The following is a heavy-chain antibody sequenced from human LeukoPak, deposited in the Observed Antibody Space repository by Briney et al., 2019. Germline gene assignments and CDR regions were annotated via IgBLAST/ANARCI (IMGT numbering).Heavy chain of an antibody. Sequence: PGRSLRPSCATSGFSFSIYGMHWVRQAPGKGLEWVALTWYDGSNKNYADSVKGRFTISRDNSKNTLYLQMNSLRGEDTAVYYCARGGLTIAEATTSWYLDYWGQGTLVTVSS. CDR2: TWYDGSNK. V-gene: IGHV3-33*01. CDR1: GFSFSIYG. CDR3: ARGGLTIAEATTSWYLDY. J-gene: IGHJ4*02. D-gene: IGHD1-26*01.